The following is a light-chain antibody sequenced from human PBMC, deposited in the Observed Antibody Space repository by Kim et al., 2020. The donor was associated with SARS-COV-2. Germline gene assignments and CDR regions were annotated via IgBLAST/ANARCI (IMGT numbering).Light chain of an antibody. CDR2: AAS. J-gene: IGKJ2*01. V-gene: IGKV1-9*01. CDR1: QGISSF. CDR3: QQFQSYPYT. Sequence: CATLGDRVTVPCRASQGISSFLAWFQQKPGKAPEHLIYAASTLQSGVPSRFSGSGSGTEYSLTITGLQPEDFATYFCQQFQSYPYTFGQGTKLEI.